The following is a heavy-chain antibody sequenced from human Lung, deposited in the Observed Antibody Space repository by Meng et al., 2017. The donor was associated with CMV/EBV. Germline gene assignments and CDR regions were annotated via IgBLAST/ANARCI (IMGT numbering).Heavy chain of an antibody. Sequence: ASVXVSCKASGYSFSRSGLNWVRQAPGQGLEWMGGISVYNGDTKYAQKLQGRVTMTTDTSTNTGYMELRSLRSDDTAVYYCAGGGGEYYFETWGQGTLVTVSS. CDR3: AGGGGEYYFET. CDR2: ISVYNGDT. CDR1: GYSFSRSG. D-gene: IGHD3-10*01. V-gene: IGHV1-18*01. J-gene: IGHJ4*02.